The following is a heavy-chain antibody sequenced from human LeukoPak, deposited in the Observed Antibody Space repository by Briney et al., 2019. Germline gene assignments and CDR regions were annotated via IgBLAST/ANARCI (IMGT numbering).Heavy chain of an antibody. CDR2: IGGSGGST. J-gene: IGHJ6*03. CDR1: GFTFGTYD. D-gene: IGHD2-2*01. V-gene: IGHV3-23*01. Sequence: GGSLRLSCAASGFTFGTYDMSWVRQAPGKGLEWVSTIGGSGGSTYYADSVKGRFTISKDNSKNTLYLQMNSLRAEDTAGYYCAKGIVVGVSYYYYCMDVWGIGTTVTVS. CDR3: AKGIVVGVSYYYYCMDV.